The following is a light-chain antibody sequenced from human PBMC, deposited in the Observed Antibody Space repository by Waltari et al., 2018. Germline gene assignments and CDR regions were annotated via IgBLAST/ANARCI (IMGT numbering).Light chain of an antibody. V-gene: IGKV3-15*01. Sequence: EIVMTQSPDTLSVSPGERATFSCRASQSISSNLAWYQQKPGQGPRLLIYEASTRATSTPARFSGSGSGTDFTRTISSLQSEDSAVYYCQQYNHWPPITFGQGTRLEIK. CDR3: QQYNHWPPIT. J-gene: IGKJ5*01. CDR1: QSISSN. CDR2: EAS.